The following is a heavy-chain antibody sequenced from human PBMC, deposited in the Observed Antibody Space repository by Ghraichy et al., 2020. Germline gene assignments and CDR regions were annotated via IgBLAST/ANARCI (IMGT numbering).Heavy chain of an antibody. J-gene: IGHJ4*02. V-gene: IGHV4-4*02. CDR3: ARHRGNYFDC. D-gene: IGHD2-15*01. Sequence: SETLSLTCAVSGDSISSTYWSWVRQPPGKGLEWIGEIYHTGSTKYNPSLRSRVTISVDKSKNQFSLKVNSVTAADTAVYYCARHRGNYFDCWGQGTLVTVSS. CDR2: IYHTGST. CDR1: GDSISSTYW.